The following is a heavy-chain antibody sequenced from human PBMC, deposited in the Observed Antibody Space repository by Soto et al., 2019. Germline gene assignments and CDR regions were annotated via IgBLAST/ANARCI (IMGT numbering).Heavy chain of an antibody. V-gene: IGHV1-18*01. Sequence: QVQLVQSGAEVKKPGASVKVSCKASGYTFTNYVINWVRQAPGQGLEWMGWISASNGNTNYAQRVQGRVTMTTDTSTSTAYMELRILRSEDTAVYYCARSQSGDSEGCGYWGQGTLVTVSS. J-gene: IGHJ4*02. D-gene: IGHD4-17*01. CDR1: GYTFTNYV. CDR2: ISASNGNT. CDR3: ARSQSGDSEGCGY.